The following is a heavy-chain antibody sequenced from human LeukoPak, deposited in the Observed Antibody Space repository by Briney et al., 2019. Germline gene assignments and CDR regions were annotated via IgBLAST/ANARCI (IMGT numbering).Heavy chain of an antibody. CDR2: ISGSGGST. V-gene: IGHV3-23*01. Sequence: GGTLRLSCAASGLTFSSYGMSWVRQAPGKGLEWVSAISGSGGSTYYADSVKGRFTISRDNSKNTLYLQMNSLRAEDTAVYYCAKWDTYYDSSGYYFYWGQGTLVTVSS. CDR1: GLTFSSYG. CDR3: AKWDTYYDSSGYYFY. D-gene: IGHD3-22*01. J-gene: IGHJ4*02.